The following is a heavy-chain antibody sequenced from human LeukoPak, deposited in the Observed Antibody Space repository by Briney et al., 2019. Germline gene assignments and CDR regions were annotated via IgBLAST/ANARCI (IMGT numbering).Heavy chain of an antibody. CDR2: ISGSGGST. Sequence: GGSLRLSRAASGFTFSSYAMSWVRQAPGKGLEWVSAISGSGGSTYYADSVKGRFTISRDNAKNSLYLQMNTLRAEDTAVYYCATNWNFRFDYWGQGTLVTVSS. V-gene: IGHV3-23*01. D-gene: IGHD1-7*01. CDR3: ATNWNFRFDY. CDR1: GFTFSSYA. J-gene: IGHJ4*02.